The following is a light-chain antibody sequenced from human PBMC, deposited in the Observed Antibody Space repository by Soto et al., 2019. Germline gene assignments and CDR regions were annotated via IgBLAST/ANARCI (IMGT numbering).Light chain of an antibody. J-gene: IGKJ1*01. CDR2: EAS. CDR3: QQSYNTPRT. CDR1: QGISTY. Sequence: IQMTQFPSSLSASVGDRVTITCRASQGISTYLNWYQQKPGKAPKVLIYEASSLQSGVPSRFSGSGSGTDFTLTITSLQPEDFATYYCQQSYNTPRTFGQGTKVDIK. V-gene: IGKV1-39*01.